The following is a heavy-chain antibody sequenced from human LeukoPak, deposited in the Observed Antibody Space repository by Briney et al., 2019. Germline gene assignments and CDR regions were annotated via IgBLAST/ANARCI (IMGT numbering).Heavy chain of an antibody. CDR1: GFTFSSYW. CDR3: ARGHHYSIY. J-gene: IGHJ4*02. Sequence: GGSLRLSCTASGFTFSSYWMTWVRQAPGQGLEWVANINPDGSEKDYVDSVKGRFSISRDNGRNSLDLQMSNLRVEDTAVYYCARGHHYSIYWGLGALVTASS. CDR2: INPDGSEK. V-gene: IGHV3-7*02.